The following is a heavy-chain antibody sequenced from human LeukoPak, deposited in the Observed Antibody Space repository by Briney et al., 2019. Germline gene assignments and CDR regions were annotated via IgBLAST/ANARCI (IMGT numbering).Heavy chain of an antibody. CDR1: GGSISRYY. J-gene: IGHJ2*01. CDR3: ARDSSSYYDILTGYYPEWYFDL. V-gene: IGHV4-59*01. CDR2: IYYSGRT. Sequence: PSETLSLTCTVSGGSISRYYWSWIRQPPGEGLEWIGYIYYSGRTNYNPSLKSRVTISVDTSKNQFSLKLSSVTAADTAAYYCARDSSSYYDILTGYYPEWYFDLWGRGTLVTVSS. D-gene: IGHD3-9*01.